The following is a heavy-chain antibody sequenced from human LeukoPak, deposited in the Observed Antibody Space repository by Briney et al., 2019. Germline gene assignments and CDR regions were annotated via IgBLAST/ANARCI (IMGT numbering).Heavy chain of an antibody. D-gene: IGHD3-3*01. CDR3: AREFVDDFWSGYFGGWFDP. J-gene: IGHJ5*02. V-gene: IGHV4-30-4*08. CDR1: GGSISSGDYY. CDR2: IYYSGST. Sequence: PSQTLSLTCTVSGGSISSGDYYWSWIRQPPGKGLEWIGYIYYSGSTYYNPSLKSRVTISVGTSKNQFSLKLSSVTAADTAVYYCAREFVDDFWSGYFGGWFDPWGQGTLVTVSS.